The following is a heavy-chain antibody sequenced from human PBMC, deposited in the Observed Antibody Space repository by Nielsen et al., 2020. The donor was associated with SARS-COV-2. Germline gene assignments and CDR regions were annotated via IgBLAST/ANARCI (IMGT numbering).Heavy chain of an antibody. CDR3: ARSYYGLEVFDY. Sequence: GSLKISCAASGFTFSSYDMHWVRQATGKGLEWVSAIGTAGDTYYPGSVKGRFTISRENAKNSLYLQMNSLRARDTAVYYCARSYYGLEVFDYWGQGTLVTVSS. D-gene: IGHD3-3*01. CDR1: GFTFSSYD. V-gene: IGHV3-13*04. CDR2: IGTAGDT. J-gene: IGHJ4*02.